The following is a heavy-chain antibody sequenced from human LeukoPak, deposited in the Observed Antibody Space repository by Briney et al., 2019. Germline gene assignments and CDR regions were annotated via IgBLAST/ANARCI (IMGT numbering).Heavy chain of an antibody. D-gene: IGHD3-16*02. CDR2: ISYDGSNK. Sequence: GRSLRLSCAASGFTFSSYAMHWVRQAPGKGLEWVAVISYDGSNKYYADSVKGRFTISRDNSKNTLYLQMNSLRAEDTAVYYCARSMITFGGVIVQGGYFDYWGQGTLVTVSS. CDR1: GFTFSSYA. J-gene: IGHJ4*02. V-gene: IGHV3-30*04. CDR3: ARSMITFGGVIVQGGYFDY.